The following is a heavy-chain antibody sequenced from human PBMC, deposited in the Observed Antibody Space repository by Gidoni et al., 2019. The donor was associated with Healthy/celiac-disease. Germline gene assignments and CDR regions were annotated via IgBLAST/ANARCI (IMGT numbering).Heavy chain of an antibody. J-gene: IGHJ6*02. Sequence: QVQLVQSGAEVKKPGASVKVSCKASGYTFTSSDINWVRQATGQGLEWMGWMNPNSGNTGYAQKVQGRVTMTRNTSISTVYMELSSLRSEDTAVYYCARGDIVVVPAAPAVYYGMDVWGQGTTVTVSS. CDR3: ARGDIVVVPAAPAVYYGMDV. CDR1: GYTFTSSD. D-gene: IGHD2-2*01. V-gene: IGHV1-8*01. CDR2: MNPNSGNT.